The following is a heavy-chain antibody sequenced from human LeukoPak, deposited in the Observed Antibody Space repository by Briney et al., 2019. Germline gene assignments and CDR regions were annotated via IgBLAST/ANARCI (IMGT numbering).Heavy chain of an antibody. D-gene: IGHD1-26*01. CDR3: ARGGVVGQDY. Sequence: PSETLSLTCTVSGGSISSSSYYWGWIRQPPGKGLEWIGCIYYSGSTYYNPSLKSRVTISVDTSKNQFSLKLSSVTAADTAVYYCARGGVVGQDYWGQGTLVTVSS. CDR1: GGSISSSSYY. J-gene: IGHJ4*02. V-gene: IGHV4-39*07. CDR2: IYYSGST.